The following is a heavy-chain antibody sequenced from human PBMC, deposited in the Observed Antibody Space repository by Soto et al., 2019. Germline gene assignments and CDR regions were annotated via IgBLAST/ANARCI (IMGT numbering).Heavy chain of an antibody. D-gene: IGHD5-12*01. Sequence: QVQLQQWGAGLLKPSETLSLTCAVYGGSFSGYYWSWIRQPPGKGLEWVGEINHSGSTNYNPSLKCRVTISVDTSTNQFSLKLSSVTAGDTAVYYCARDLQQVVLGYSGYDAASTANYYRDVWAKGTTVTFSS. V-gene: IGHV4-34*01. CDR2: INHSGST. CDR3: ARDLQQVVLGYSGYDAASTANYYRDV. CDR1: GGSFSGYY. J-gene: IGHJ6*03.